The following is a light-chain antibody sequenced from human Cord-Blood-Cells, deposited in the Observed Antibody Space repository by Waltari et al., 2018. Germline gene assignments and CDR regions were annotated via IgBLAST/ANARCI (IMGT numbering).Light chain of an antibody. Sequence: QSALTQPRSVSGSPGQSVTISCTGTSSDVGGYNYVSWYHQHPGKAPKLMSYDVSKRPSGAPVRFSGSESGNTASLTISGLQAEDEAEYYCCSYAGSYTVFGGGTKLTVL. J-gene: IGLJ2*01. CDR2: DVS. V-gene: IGLV2-11*01. CDR1: SSDVGGYNY. CDR3: CSYAGSYTV.